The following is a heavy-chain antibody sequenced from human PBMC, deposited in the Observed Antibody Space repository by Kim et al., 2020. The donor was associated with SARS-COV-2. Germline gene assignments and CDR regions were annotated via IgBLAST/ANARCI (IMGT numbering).Heavy chain of an antibody. CDR3: VRDSWRNCIYYGMDV. V-gene: IGHV3-74*01. CDR2: ITTDGTYI. CDR1: GFTLSDYW. D-gene: IGHD2-15*01. J-gene: IGHJ6*02. Sequence: GGSLRLSCVASGFTLSDYWMHWFRQGPGEGLMWVSRITTDGTYIHYAESVKGRFTMSRDNAKNTLYLQMSSLRADDTAVYYCVRDSWRNCIYYGMDVWGQETTLTVSS.